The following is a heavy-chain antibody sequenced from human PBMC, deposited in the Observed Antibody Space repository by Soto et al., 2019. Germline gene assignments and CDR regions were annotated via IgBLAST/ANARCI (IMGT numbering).Heavy chain of an antibody. Sequence: QVQLQESGPGLVKPSETLSLTCTVSGGSISSYYWSWIRQPPGKGLEWIGYIYYSGSTNYNTSLKSRVTISVDTSKNQFSLKLSSVTAADTAVYYCARVSWAYDSSGYYRSLDYWGQGTLVTVSS. CDR3: ARVSWAYDSSGYYRSLDY. J-gene: IGHJ4*02. V-gene: IGHV4-59*01. CDR2: IYYSGST. D-gene: IGHD3-22*01. CDR1: GGSISSYY.